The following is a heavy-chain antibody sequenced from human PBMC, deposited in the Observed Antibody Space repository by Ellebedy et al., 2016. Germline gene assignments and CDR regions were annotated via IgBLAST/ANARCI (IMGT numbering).Heavy chain of an antibody. CDR3: ARDPGIAAPGQPFVAIAFDI. CDR1: GFSFSSYG. Sequence: GGSLRLSCAASGFSFSSYGMQWVRQAPGKGLEWVAVIWFDGSTEYYADSVRGRFTISRDNSKNTLYLQVNSLRAEDTAVYYCARDPGIAAPGQPFVAIAFDIWGQGTMVTVSS. D-gene: IGHD6-13*01. V-gene: IGHV3-33*01. CDR2: IWFDGSTE. J-gene: IGHJ3*02.